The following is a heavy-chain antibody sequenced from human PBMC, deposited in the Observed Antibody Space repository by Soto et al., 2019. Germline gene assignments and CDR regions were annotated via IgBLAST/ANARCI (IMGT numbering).Heavy chain of an antibody. CDR1: GFTFAHCC. J-gene: IGHJ5*02. V-gene: IGHV3-30*18. CDR2: MSHDEDRK. D-gene: IGHD1-1*01. CDR3: AKDYGNRNDEVGWFDP. Sequence: GGSKRLSCAAAGFTFAHCCMHWDRHSPGKGLEWVAIMSHDEDRKLYADSVKGRFTISRDNSNNMVSLQMNSLRAADTAVYYCAKDYGNRNDEVGWFDPWGQGTLVTVS.